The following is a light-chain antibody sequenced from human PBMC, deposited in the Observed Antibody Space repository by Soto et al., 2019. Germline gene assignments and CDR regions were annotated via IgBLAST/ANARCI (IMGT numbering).Light chain of an antibody. V-gene: IGLV1-40*01. CDR3: QSYDSSLSAWV. Sequence: QSVLTQPPSASGTPGQRVTISCSGSSSNIGSNYVYWYQQLPGTAPKLLIYGNNNRPSGVPDRFSGSKSDTSASLAIAGLQAEDEADYYCQSYDSSLSAWVFGGGTKLTVL. CDR1: SSNIGSNY. J-gene: IGLJ3*02. CDR2: GNN.